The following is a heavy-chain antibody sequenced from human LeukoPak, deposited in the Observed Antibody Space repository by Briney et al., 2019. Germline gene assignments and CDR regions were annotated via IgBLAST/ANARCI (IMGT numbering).Heavy chain of an antibody. CDR1: GGTFSSYA. V-gene: IGHV1-69*05. CDR3: ARSFLRGSSMVV. Sequence: SVKVSCKASGGTFSSYAISWVRQAPGQGLEWMGGIIPIFGTANYAQKFQGRVTITTDESTSTAYMELSSLRSEDTAVYYCARSFLRGSSMVVWGKGTTVTVSS. CDR2: IIPIFGTA. D-gene: IGHD3-16*01. J-gene: IGHJ6*03.